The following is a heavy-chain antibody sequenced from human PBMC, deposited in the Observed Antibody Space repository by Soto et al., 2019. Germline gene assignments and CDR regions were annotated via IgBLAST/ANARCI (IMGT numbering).Heavy chain of an antibody. D-gene: IGHD6-19*01. CDR1: GFTFRSYA. V-gene: IGHV3-64D*06. CDR2: ISSNWGST. J-gene: IGHJ6*02. Sequence: LRLSCSASGFTFRSYAMPWVSKAPGKGLAYVSAISSNWGSTYYAASVTGRLTIARDNAKHTLYLQMSSVGAEDRAVYYCVYSLGSGWYGGSYYYGMDVWGQGTTVNVSS. CDR3: VYSLGSGWYGGSYYYGMDV.